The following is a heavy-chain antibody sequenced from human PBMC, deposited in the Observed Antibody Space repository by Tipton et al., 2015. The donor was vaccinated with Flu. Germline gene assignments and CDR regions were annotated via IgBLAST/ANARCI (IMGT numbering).Heavy chain of an antibody. Sequence: TLSLTCNVSGVSISSGSYYWSWIRQPAGKGLEWIGRMYTSGSTKYNPSLKSRVTISGDTSKNQFSLKVSSVSAADTAVYYCARRDYSNYVSVPKNWFDSWGQGILVTVSS. CDR2: MYTSGST. V-gene: IGHV4-61*02. CDR3: ARRDYSNYVSVPKNWFDS. D-gene: IGHD4-11*01. J-gene: IGHJ5*01. CDR1: GVSISSGSYY.